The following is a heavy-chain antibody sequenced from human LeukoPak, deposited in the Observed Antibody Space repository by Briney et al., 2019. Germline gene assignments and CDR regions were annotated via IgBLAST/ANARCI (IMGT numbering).Heavy chain of an antibody. CDR3: ARAQGSYYHYYMDV. J-gene: IGHJ6*03. CDR1: GYTFTSYH. Sequence: ASVKVSCKASGYTFTSYHLHWVRQAPGQGREWMGIINPSGGSPNYAQKFQGRVTMTRDMSTSTVNMELSSLRSEDTAVNYCARAQGSYYHYYMDVWGKGTTVTVSS. D-gene: IGHD1-26*01. CDR2: INPSGGSP. V-gene: IGHV1-46*01.